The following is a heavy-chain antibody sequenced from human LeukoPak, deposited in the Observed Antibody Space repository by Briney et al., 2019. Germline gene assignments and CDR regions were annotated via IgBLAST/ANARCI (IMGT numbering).Heavy chain of an antibody. CDR2: IRYDGTNK. D-gene: IGHD3-22*01. CDR1: GFAFSSYG. Sequence: GGSLRLSCAASGFAFSSYGMHWVRQAPGKGLEWVAFIRYDGTNKYYADSVKGRFTISRDNSKNTLYLQMNSLRAEDTAVFYCAARSGYYYTAFRYWGQGTLVTVSS. CDR3: AARSGYYYTAFRY. J-gene: IGHJ4*02. V-gene: IGHV3-30*02.